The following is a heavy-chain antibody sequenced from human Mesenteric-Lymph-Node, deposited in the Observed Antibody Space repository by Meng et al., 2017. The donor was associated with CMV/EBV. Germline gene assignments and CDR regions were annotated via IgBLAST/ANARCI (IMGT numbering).Heavy chain of an antibody. J-gene: IGHJ4*02. CDR1: VGSFSGDY. CDR2: INHRGST. D-gene: IGHD4-23*01. V-gene: IGHV4-34*01. Sequence: QLHQWGAGLLNPSETLSLTCAIYVGSFSGDYWIGTTQPPGKGLEGIGEINHRGSTNYNPSLMSQVSISVDTSKNQFSLKLSSVTAADTAVYYCARHQRWLKSEGGFNYWGQGTLVTVSS. CDR3: ARHQRWLKSEGGFNY.